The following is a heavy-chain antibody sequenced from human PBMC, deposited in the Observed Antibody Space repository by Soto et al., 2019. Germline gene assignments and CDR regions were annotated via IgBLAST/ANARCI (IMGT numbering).Heavy chain of an antibody. V-gene: IGHV4-34*01. CDR2: INHSGST. D-gene: IGHD3-3*01. Sequence: SETLSLTCAVYGGSFSGYYWSWIRQPPGKGLEWIGEINHSGSTNYNPSLKSRVTISVDTSKNQFSLKLSSVTAADTAVYYCARGDDFWSGYYTGSTANWFDPWGQGTLVTVSS. CDR1: GGSFSGYY. J-gene: IGHJ5*02. CDR3: ARGDDFWSGYYTGSTANWFDP.